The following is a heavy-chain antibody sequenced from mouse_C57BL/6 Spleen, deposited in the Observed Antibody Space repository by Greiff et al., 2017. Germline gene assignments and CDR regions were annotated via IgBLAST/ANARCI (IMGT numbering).Heavy chain of an antibody. V-gene: IGHV1-61*01. D-gene: IGHD1-1*02. Sequence: QVQLQQPGAELVRPGSSVKLSCKASGYTFTSSWMDWVKQRPGHGLEWIGNIYPSDSETHYNQKFKDKATLTVDKSSSTAYMQLSSLTSEDSAVYYWARGGSHHVDWYFDDWGTGTTVTVSS. CDR3: ARGGSHHVDWYFDD. CDR2: IYPSDSET. J-gene: IGHJ1*03. CDR1: GYTFTSSW.